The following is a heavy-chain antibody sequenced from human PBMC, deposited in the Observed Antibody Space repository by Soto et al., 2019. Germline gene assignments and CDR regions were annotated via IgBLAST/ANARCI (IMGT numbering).Heavy chain of an antibody. V-gene: IGHV4-39*01. Sequence: SETLSLTCTVSGGSISSSSYYWGWIRQPPGKGLEWIGSIYYSGSTYYNPSLKSRVTISVDTSKNQFSLKLSSVTAADTAVYYCARQGAAPAKGSRVGWFDPWGQGTLVTVSS. CDR1: GGSISSSSYY. D-gene: IGHD6-6*01. CDR2: IYYSGST. J-gene: IGHJ5*02. CDR3: ARQGAAPAKGSRVGWFDP.